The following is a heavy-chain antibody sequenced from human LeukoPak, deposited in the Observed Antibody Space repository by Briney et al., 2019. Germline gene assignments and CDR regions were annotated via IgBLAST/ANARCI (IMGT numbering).Heavy chain of an antibody. CDR1: GGSISSYY. V-gene: IGHV4-59*01. CDR2: IYYSGST. D-gene: IGHD3-10*01. CDR3: AREGTDSPEFFFDY. J-gene: IGHJ4*02. Sequence: PSETLSLTCTVSGGSISSYYWSWIRQPPGKGLEWIGYIYYSGSTNYNPSLKSRVTISVDTSKNQFSLKLSFVTAADTAVYYCAREGTDSPEFFFDYWGQGTLVTVSS.